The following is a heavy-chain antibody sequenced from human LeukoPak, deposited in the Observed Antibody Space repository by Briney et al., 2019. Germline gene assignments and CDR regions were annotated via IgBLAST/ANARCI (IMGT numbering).Heavy chain of an antibody. CDR1: GFTFSRNS. D-gene: IGHD1-7*01. V-gene: IGHV3-23*01. CDR3: ASFNWNYGAFDI. Sequence: GGSLRLSCAASGFTFSRNSTTWVRQAPGKGLEWVSAISGSDGSTYYADSVKGRFTISRDNSKDTLYLQMNSLRAEDTAVYYCASFNWNYGAFDIWGQGTMVTVSS. J-gene: IGHJ3*02. CDR2: ISGSDGST.